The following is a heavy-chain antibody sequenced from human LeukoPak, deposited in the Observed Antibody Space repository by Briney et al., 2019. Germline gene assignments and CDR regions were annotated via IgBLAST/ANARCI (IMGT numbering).Heavy chain of an antibody. J-gene: IGHJ3*02. CDR1: GDSNSSYY. CDR3: ARLPGCSGGSCYRAFDM. V-gene: IGHV4-59*08. Sequence: SETLSLTCTVSGDSNSSYYWSWIRQPPGKGLEWIGYSHYSGSTNYNPSLKSRVTISVDTSKNQFSLKLSSVTAADTAVYYCARLPGCSGGSCYRAFDMWGQGTMVTVSS. CDR2: SHYSGST. D-gene: IGHD2-15*01.